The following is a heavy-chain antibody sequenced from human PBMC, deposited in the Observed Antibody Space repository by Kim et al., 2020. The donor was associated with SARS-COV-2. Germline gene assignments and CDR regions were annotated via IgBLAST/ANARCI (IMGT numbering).Heavy chain of an antibody. D-gene: IGHD2-15*01. V-gene: IGHV3-48*02. CDR2: K. J-gene: IGHJ4*02. Sequence: KYYADSVQGRFTISRDNAKNSLYLQMNSLRDEDTAVYYCARNTVVKGYGYCGQGTLVTVSS. CDR3: ARNTVVKGYGY.